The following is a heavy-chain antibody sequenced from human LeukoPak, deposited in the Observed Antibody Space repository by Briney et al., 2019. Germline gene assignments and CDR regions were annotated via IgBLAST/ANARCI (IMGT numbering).Heavy chain of an antibody. J-gene: IGHJ4*02. D-gene: IGHD6-19*01. CDR3: ARANNAGWFDY. Sequence: GGSLRLSCAASGFSFSSFWMTWVRQAPGKGLEWVANIKEDGSRNHCVDSVKGRFTISRDNAEKSLFLQMSSLRVEDTAVYYCARANNAGWFDYWGQGTLVTVSS. CDR2: IKEDGSRN. CDR1: GFSFSSFW. V-gene: IGHV3-7*04.